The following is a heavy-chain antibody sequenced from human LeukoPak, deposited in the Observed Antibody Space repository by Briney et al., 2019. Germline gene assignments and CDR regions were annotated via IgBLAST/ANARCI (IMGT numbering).Heavy chain of an antibody. D-gene: IGHD3-10*01. CDR2: FDPEDGET. Sequence: ASVKVSCKVSGYTLTELCMHWVRQAPGKGLEWMGGFDPEDGETIYAQKFQGRVTMTEDTSTDTAYMELSSLRSEDTAVYYCARAPTAMVRGPLGSKSIDYWGQGTLVTVSS. CDR3: ARAPTAMVRGPLGSKSIDY. CDR1: GYTLTELC. V-gene: IGHV1-24*01. J-gene: IGHJ4*02.